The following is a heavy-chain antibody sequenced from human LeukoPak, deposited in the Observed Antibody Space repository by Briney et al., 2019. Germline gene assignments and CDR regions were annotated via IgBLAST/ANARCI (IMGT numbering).Heavy chain of an antibody. V-gene: IGHV3-30*02. D-gene: IGHD2-2*01. CDR2: IRYDGSNK. J-gene: IGHJ3*02. Sequence: GGSLRLSCAASGFTFSSYGMHWVRQAPGKGLEWVAFIRYDGSNKYYADSVKGRFTISRDNSKNTLYLQMNSLRAEDTAVYYCAKVEGGYCSSTSCYGNQDAFDIWGQGTMVTVSS. CDR3: AKVEGGYCSSTSCYGNQDAFDI. CDR1: GFTFSSYG.